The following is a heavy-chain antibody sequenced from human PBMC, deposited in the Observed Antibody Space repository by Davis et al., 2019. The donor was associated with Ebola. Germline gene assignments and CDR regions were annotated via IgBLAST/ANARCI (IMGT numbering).Heavy chain of an antibody. CDR3: ATEGCSTTSCSNY. V-gene: IGHV3-7*01. J-gene: IGHJ4*02. CDR2: IKQDGSEK. Sequence: PGGSLRLSCVASGFTFSSFWMCWVRQAPGKGLEWVANIKQDGSEKYYVDSVKGRFTISRDNAKNSLYLQMNSLRAEDTAIYYCATEGCSTTSCSNYWGQGTLVTVSS. D-gene: IGHD2-2*01. CDR1: GFTFSSFW.